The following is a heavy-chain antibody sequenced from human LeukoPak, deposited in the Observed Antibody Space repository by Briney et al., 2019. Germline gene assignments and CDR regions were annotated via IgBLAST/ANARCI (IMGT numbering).Heavy chain of an antibody. J-gene: IGHJ4*02. Sequence: SETLSLTCSVSGGSIDSDYYYWAWIRQPPGKGLGWIGSIYYSGSTYYNPSLKTRVTMPVDRSESQISLKLNSVTAADTAVYYCARHLKQQPHDYWGRGTLVTVSS. D-gene: IGHD6-13*01. V-gene: IGHV4-39*01. CDR1: GGSIDSDYYY. CDR3: ARHLKQQPHDY. CDR2: IYYSGST.